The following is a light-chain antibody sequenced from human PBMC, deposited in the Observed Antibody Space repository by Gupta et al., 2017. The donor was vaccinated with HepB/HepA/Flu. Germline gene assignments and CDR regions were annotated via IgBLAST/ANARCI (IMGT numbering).Light chain of an antibody. CDR1: SSDVGGYNY. CDR2: DVT. V-gene: IGLV2-14*01. CDR3: SADTSSSTVV. Sequence: SALTQPASVSGSPGQSIAISCTGTSSDVGGYNYVSWYQQHPGKAPKVIIYDVTTRPSGVASRSSASKSGKTASLTISGREDEDEADYYCSADTSSSTVVFGGGTKVTVL. J-gene: IGLJ2*01.